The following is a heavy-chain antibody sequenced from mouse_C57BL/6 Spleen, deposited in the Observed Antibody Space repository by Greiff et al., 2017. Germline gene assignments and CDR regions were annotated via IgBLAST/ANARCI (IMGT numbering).Heavy chain of an antibody. D-gene: IGHD2-1*01. V-gene: IGHV1-80*01. Sequence: QVQLQQSGAELVKPGASVKISCKASGYAFSRYWMNWVKQRPGKGLEWIGQIYPGDGDTNYNGKFKGKATLTADKSSSTAYMQLSSLTSEDSAVYFCAREEIYSGNNLDYWGQGTTLTVSS. CDR3: AREEIYSGNNLDY. CDR1: GYAFSRYW. CDR2: IYPGDGDT. J-gene: IGHJ2*01.